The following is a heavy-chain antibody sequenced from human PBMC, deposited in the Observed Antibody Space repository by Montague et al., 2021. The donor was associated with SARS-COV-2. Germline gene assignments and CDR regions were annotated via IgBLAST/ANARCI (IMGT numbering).Heavy chain of an antibody. V-gene: IGHV4-39*01. D-gene: IGHD1-1*01. CDR3: ARHRANAGSFDI. CDR2: VHYTGTT. CDR1: GGSITVSRYD. J-gene: IGHJ3*02. Sequence: SETLYLTCTVSGGSITVSRYDWGWIRQPPGKGLEWIGSVHYTGTTSYNASLKSRLTISVDTSENQFSLKMTSVTASDTAVYYCARHRANAGSFDIWGQGTMVTVSS.